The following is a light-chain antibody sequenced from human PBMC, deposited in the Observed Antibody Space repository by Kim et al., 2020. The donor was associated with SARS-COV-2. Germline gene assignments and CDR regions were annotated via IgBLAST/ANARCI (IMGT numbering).Light chain of an antibody. Sequence: PGETAPLSCRASQSVSSNVAWYQQKPGQAPRLLIYDASTRATGIPARFSGSGSGTDFTLIISSLQSEDLAVYHCQQYDDWPPWTFGPGTKVDIK. V-gene: IGKV3-15*01. CDR2: DAS. CDR3: QQYDDWPPWT. CDR1: QSVSSN. J-gene: IGKJ1*01.